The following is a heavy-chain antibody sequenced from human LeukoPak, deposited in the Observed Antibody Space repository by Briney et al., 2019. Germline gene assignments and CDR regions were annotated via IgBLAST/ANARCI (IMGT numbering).Heavy chain of an antibody. V-gene: IGHV3-74*01. CDR3: ARDPGAYFDY. D-gene: IGHD3-16*01. CDR2: INTDGSST. Sequence: GGSLRLSCAASGFTFTNYWMHWVRQAPGKGLVWVSHINTDGSSTNYADSVKGRFTISRDNAKNTLYLQMSSLRAEDTAVYYCARDPGAYFDYWRQGTLVTVSS. CDR1: GFTFTNYW. J-gene: IGHJ4*02.